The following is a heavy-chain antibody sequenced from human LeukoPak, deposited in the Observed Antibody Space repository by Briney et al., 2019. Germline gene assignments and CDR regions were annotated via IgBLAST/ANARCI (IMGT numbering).Heavy chain of an antibody. J-gene: IGHJ6*03. D-gene: IGHD3-10*01. Sequence: ASMKVSCKASGYTFTSYGITWVRQAPGQGLEWMGWISGYNGNTNYAQKFQGRVTMTTDTSTSTVYMELRSLRSDDTAVYYCARAPAKIGELLGFYYYYMDVWGKGTTVTISS. V-gene: IGHV1-18*01. CDR3: ARAPAKIGELLGFYYYYMDV. CDR2: ISGYNGNT. CDR1: GYTFTSYG.